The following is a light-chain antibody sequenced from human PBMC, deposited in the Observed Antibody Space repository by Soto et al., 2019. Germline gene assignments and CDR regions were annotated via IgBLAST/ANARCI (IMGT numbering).Light chain of an antibody. CDR2: SNT. CDR1: SSNIGAGXD. Sequence: QSVLTQPPSVSGXPGQTVTIXXXGSSSNIGAGXDVHWYQQVPGTAPKLVLYSNTARPSGVPDRFSGSRSGSSGSLAITGLQPEDEADYYCQSYDSGVTGSVFGTGTKVTVL. CDR3: QSYDSGVTGSV. V-gene: IGLV1-40*01. J-gene: IGLJ1*01.